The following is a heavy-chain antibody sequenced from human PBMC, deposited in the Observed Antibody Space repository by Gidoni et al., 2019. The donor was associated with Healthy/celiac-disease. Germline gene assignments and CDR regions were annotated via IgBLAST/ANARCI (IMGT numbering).Heavy chain of an antibody. J-gene: IGHJ4*02. CDR3: ARVRDFWSGYPLDY. CDR2: IKQDGSEK. V-gene: IGHV3-7*03. CDR1: GFTFSSYW. Sequence: EVQLVESGGGLVQPGGSLRLSCAAAGFTFSSYWMSWVRQAPGKGLEWVANIKQDGSEKYYVDSVKGRFTISRDNAKNSLYLQMNSLRAEDTAVYYCARVRDFWSGYPLDYWGQGTLVTVSS. D-gene: IGHD3-3*01.